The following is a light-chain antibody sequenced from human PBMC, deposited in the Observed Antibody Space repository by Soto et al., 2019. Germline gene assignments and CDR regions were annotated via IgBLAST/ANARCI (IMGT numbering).Light chain of an antibody. J-gene: IGKJ4*01. Sequence: EIVLTQSPATLSLSPGERATLSCRASQSVSSYFAWYQQKPGQAPRLLIYDASNSATGIPARFSGSGSGTDFTLTISSLEPEDCAVYYCQQRSNWPLTFGGGTKVEIK. V-gene: IGKV3-11*01. CDR2: DAS. CDR3: QQRSNWPLT. CDR1: QSVSSY.